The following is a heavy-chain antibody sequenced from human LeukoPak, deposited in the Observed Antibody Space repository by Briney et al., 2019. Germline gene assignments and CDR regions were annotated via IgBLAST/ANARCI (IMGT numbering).Heavy chain of an antibody. Sequence: GGSLRLSCAASGFTFSLYTMHWVRQAPGKGLEWVAVISYDGSDKYYADSVKGRFTISRDNSKNTLYLQMNSLRAEDTAVYYCARDHARWLQSAYFDYWGQGTLVTVSS. CDR2: ISYDGSDK. V-gene: IGHV3-30*04. D-gene: IGHD5-24*01. CDR3: ARDHARWLQSAYFDY. J-gene: IGHJ4*02. CDR1: GFTFSLYT.